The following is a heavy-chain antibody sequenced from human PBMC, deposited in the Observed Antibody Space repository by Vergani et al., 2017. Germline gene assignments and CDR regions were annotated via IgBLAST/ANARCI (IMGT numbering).Heavy chain of an antibody. CDR2: IKYDGSKK. CDR1: GFTFSNLW. J-gene: IGHJ5*02. CDR3: ARSPHGYTYGGYISQFDP. Sequence: EVQLVASGGGLVQRGGSLRLSCEVSGFTFSNLWMTWVRQAPGKGLEGVANIKYDGSKKNYVDSVKGRFTISRDNAKNSLYLQMNNLRVEDTAVYFCARSPHGYTYGGYISQFDPWGQGTLVTVSS. D-gene: IGHD5-18*01. V-gene: IGHV3-7*01.